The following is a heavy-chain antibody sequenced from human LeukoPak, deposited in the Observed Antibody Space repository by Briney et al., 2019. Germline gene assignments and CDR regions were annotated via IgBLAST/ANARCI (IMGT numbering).Heavy chain of an antibody. CDR3: ARGRIVVVPAAMLRYYYYGMDV. V-gene: IGHV4-34*01. J-gene: IGHJ6*02. CDR2: INHSGST. CDR1: GGSFSGYY. D-gene: IGHD2-2*01. Sequence: PSETLSLTCAVYGGSFSGYYWSWIRQPPGKGLEWIGEINHSGSTNYNPSLKGRVTISVDTSKNQFSLKLSSVTAADTAVYYCARGRIVVVPAAMLRYYYYGMDVWGQGTTVTVSS.